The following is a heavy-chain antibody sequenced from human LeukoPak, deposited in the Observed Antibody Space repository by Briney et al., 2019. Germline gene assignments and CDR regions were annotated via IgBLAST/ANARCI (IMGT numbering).Heavy chain of an antibody. CDR3: ARVSTGERPGC. D-gene: IGHD1-1*01. CDR1: GFTFSSYA. V-gene: IGHV3-64*01. CDR2: IRSNGGIT. Sequence: GGSLRLSCAASGFTFSSYAMHWVRQAPGKGLEYVSAIRSNGGITKEAHSVKGRFTIPRDNPKNTLYHQTGSLRAGDIALYYCARVSTGERPGCWGQGNLVTLSS. J-gene: IGHJ4*02.